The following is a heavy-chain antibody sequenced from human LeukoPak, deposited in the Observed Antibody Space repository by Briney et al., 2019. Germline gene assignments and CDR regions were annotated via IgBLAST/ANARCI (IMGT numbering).Heavy chain of an antibody. CDR2: ISAYNGNT. D-gene: IGHD3-3*01. J-gene: IGHJ6*02. CDR3: ARFTYYDFWSGYPSYGMDV. Sequence: ASVKVSCKASGYTFTSYGISWVRQAPGQGLEWMGWISAYNGNTNYAQKLQGRVTMTTDTSTSTAYMELRSLRFDDTAVYYCARFTYYDFWSGYPSYGMDVWGQGTTVTVSS. V-gene: IGHV1-18*01. CDR1: GYTFTSYG.